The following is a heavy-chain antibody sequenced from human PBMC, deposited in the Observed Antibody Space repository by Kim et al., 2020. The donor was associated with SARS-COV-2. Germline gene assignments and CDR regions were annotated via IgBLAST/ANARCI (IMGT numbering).Heavy chain of an antibody. D-gene: IGHD2-2*01. Sequence: SETLSLTCTVSGGSISSYYWSWIRQPPGKGLEWIGYIYYSGSTNYNPSLKSRVTISVDTSKNQFSLKLSSVTAADTAVYYCARIKARLPAARLGYMDVWGKGTTVTVSS. J-gene: IGHJ6*03. CDR2: IYYSGST. CDR1: GGSISSYY. CDR3: ARIKARLPAARLGYMDV. V-gene: IGHV4-59*01.